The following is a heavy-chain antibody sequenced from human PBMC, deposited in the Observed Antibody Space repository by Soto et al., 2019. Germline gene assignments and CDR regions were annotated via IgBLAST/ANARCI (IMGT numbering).Heavy chain of an antibody. V-gene: IGHV4-34*01. Sequence: PSETLSLTCAVYGGSFSGYYWSWIRQPPGKGLEWIGEINHSGSTNYNPSLKSRVTISVDTSKNQFSLKLSSVTAADTAVYYCARLRVAATLRLGYYYYYYGMYFWGQGTSVTVSS. CDR2: INHSGST. CDR3: ARLRVAATLRLGYYYYYYGMYF. CDR1: GGSFSGYY. D-gene: IGHD3-16*01. J-gene: IGHJ6*02.